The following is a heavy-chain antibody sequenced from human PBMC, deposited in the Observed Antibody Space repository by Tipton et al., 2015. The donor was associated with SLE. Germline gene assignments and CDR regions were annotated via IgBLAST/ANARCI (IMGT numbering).Heavy chain of an antibody. CDR1: GGSISSSSYY. J-gene: IGHJ5*02. CDR2: IYYSGST. D-gene: IGHD6-6*01. Sequence: TLSLTCTVSGGSISSSSYYWGWIRQPPGKGLEWIGSIYYSGSTYYNPSLKSRVTISVDTSKNQFSLKLSSVTAADTAVYYCARQGSSSPGRFGPWGQGTLVTVSS. CDR3: ARQGSSSPGRFGP. V-gene: IGHV4-39*07.